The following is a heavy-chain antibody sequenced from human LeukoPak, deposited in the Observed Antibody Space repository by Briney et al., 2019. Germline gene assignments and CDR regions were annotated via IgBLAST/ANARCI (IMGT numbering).Heavy chain of an antibody. CDR2: ISYDGSNK. CDR3: ANLIVGATTSPDVGAFDI. CDR1: GFTFSSYG. V-gene: IGHV3-30*18. Sequence: PGRSLRLSCAASGFTFSSYGMHWVRQAPGKGLEWVAVISYDGSNKYYADSVKGRFTISRDNSKNTLYLQMNSLRAEDTAVYYCANLIVGATTSPDVGAFDIWGQGTMVTVSS. J-gene: IGHJ3*02. D-gene: IGHD1-26*01.